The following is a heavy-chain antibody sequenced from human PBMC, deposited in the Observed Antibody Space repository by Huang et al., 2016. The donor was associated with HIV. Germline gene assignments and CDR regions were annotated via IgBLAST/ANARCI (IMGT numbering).Heavy chain of an antibody. D-gene: IGHD3-10*01. J-gene: IGHJ6*02. CDR1: GKTFIGSA. Sequence: QVVQSGAQVRKPGSSVNVSCKASGKTFIGSAISWVRQAPGQRLGWVGGIVPSDGNPKYAQNFQGRVTITADESATSAYMVLSSLTSEDTAVYFCAAKIGSDGYFISRGPRSNYYSLDVWGQGTTVVVSS. CDR2: IVPSDGNP. CDR3: AAKIGSDGYFISRGPRSNYYSLDV. V-gene: IGHV1-69*13.